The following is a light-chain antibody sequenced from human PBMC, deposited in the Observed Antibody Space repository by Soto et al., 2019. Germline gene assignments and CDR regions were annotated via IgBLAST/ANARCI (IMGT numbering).Light chain of an antibody. CDR2: DAS. J-gene: IGKJ1*01. CDR3: QQRSDWPVT. V-gene: IGKV3-11*01. Sequence: EIVLTQSPATLSLSPGEGATLSCRASQSVSSYLAGYQQKPGQAPRLLIYDASNRATGIPARFSGSGSGTDFTLIISSLEPEDFAVYYCQQRSDWPVTFGLGTKVEV. CDR1: QSVSSY.